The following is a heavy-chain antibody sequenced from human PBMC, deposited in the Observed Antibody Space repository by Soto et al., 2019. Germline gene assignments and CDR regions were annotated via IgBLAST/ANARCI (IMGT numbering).Heavy chain of an antibody. D-gene: IGHD6-6*01. CDR2: ITSKADGGTT. Sequence: EVQLVESGGGLVKPGGSLRLSCTASGLSFSNAWMSWVRQFPGKGLEWVGRITSKADGGTTDLAAPVTGRFTISREDSQKTLYLQLNSLKTEDTAVYYCTTAFEAPDYWGQGTLVTISS. J-gene: IGHJ4*02. V-gene: IGHV3-15*01. CDR3: TTAFEAPDY. CDR1: GLSFSNAW.